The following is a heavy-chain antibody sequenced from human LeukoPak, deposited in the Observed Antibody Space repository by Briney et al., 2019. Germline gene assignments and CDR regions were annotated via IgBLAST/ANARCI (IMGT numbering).Heavy chain of an antibody. D-gene: IGHD4-17*01. CDR3: ARGGLYGDYPLEYFDY. V-gene: IGHV1-18*01. CDR2: SSAYNGKT. J-gene: IGHJ4*02. Sequence: ASVNVSCKASGYTFTSYGISWVRQAPGQGREGMGWSSAYNGKTNYAQKLQGRVTMTTDTSTSTAYMELRSLRSDETAVYYCARGGLYGDYPLEYFDYWGQGTLVTVSS. CDR1: GYTFTSYG.